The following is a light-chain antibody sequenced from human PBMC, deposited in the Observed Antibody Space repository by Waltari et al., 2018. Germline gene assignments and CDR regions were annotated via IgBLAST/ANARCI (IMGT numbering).Light chain of an antibody. Sequence: QSALTQPASVSGSPGPSITISCTGTSSDVGGSQYVSWYQHHPGKAPKLLIYDVSNRPSGVSNHFSGSKAGNTASLTISGLQAADEADYYCSSYTSSTVVFGGGTKLTVL. V-gene: IGLV2-14*03. CDR3: SSYTSSTVV. CDR2: DVS. CDR1: SSDVGGSQY. J-gene: IGLJ3*02.